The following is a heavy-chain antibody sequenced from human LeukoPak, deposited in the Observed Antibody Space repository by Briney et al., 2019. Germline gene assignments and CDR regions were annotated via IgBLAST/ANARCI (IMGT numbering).Heavy chain of an antibody. J-gene: IGHJ4*02. D-gene: IGHD2-2*01. Sequence: GSSVRLSCKASGGTFSSYTISWVRQAPGQGLDLMGRIIPILGIANYAQKFQGRVTITADKSTSTAYMELSSLRSEDTAVYYCARSVVPAAPYYFDYWGQGTLVTVSS. V-gene: IGHV1-69*02. CDR2: IIPILGIA. CDR3: ARSVVPAAPYYFDY. CDR1: GGTFSSYT.